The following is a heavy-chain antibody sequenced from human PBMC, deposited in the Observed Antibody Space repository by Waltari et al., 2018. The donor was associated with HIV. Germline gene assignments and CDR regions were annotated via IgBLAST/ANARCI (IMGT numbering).Heavy chain of an antibody. Sequence: QVQLEQSGAKARPPGASVQISCRTSGYTFSAWSVRWVRQAPGQRPQWMGVSDPNSGNTTYSQNLQGRVTRTRDTSTKTVDMELSSLKPDDTAVYYCASKVGSAYLYWGQGTLVSVSS. D-gene: IGHD2-15*01. J-gene: IGHJ4*02. CDR2: SDPNSGNT. CDR3: ASKVGSAYLY. V-gene: IGHV1-46*01. CDR1: GYTFSAWS.